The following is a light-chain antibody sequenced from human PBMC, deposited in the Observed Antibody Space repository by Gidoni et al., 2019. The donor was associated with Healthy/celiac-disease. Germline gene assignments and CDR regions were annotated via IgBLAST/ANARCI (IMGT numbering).Light chain of an antibody. CDR3: TSFTSTFTYV. CDR2: EVT. CDR1: SSDIGRYNH. Sequence: PASVSGSPGQSITFSCTGTSSDIGRYNHVSWYQQHPGKAPKLLIYEVTYRPSGVSSRFSGSKSGNSASLTISGLQAEDEGDYYCTSFTSTFTYVFGTGTRVT. V-gene: IGLV2-14*01. J-gene: IGLJ1*01.